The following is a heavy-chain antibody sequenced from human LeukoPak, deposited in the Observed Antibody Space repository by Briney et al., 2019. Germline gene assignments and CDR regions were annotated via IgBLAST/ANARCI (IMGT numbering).Heavy chain of an antibody. CDR2: ISAYNGNT. V-gene: IGHV1-18*04. D-gene: IGHD2-2*01. J-gene: IGHJ4*02. CDR3: ARDRGVVVPAAMSWVY. CDR1: GYTFTSYG. Sequence: ASVKVSCKASGYTFTSYGISWVRQAPGQGLEWMGWISAYNGNTNYAQKLQGRVTMTTDTSTSTAYMELRSLRSDDTAVYYCARDRGVVVPAAMSWVYWGQGTLVTASS.